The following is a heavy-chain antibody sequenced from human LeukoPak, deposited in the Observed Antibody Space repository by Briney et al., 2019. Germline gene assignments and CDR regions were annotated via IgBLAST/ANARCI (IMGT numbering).Heavy chain of an antibody. D-gene: IGHD5-24*01. V-gene: IGHV4-59*12. Sequence: SETLSLTCTVSGGSISNYYWNWIRQPPGKGLEWIGYIYYSGSTYYNPSLKSRVTISVDTSKNQFSLKVSSVTAADTAVYYCAIGPVEMATTWGKGTTVTISS. CDR3: AIGPVEMATT. CDR2: IYYSGST. CDR1: GGSISNYY. J-gene: IGHJ6*04.